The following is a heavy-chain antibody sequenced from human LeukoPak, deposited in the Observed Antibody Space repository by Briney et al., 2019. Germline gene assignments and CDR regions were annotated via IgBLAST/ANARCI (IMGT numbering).Heavy chain of an antibody. CDR1: GGSISSSSYY. V-gene: IGHV4-39*01. J-gene: IGHJ5*02. CDR3: ARHRYGDYPHWFDP. CDR2: IYYSGST. Sequence: SETLSLTCTVSGGSISSSSYYWGWIRQSPGKGLEWIGSIYYSGSTYYNPSLKSRVTISVDTSKNQFSLKLSSVTAADTAVYYCARHRYGDYPHWFDPWGQGTLVTVSS. D-gene: IGHD4-17*01.